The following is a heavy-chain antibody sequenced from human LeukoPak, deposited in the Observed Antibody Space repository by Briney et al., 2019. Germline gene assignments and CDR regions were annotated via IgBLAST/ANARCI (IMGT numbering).Heavy chain of an antibody. CDR3: ARDRCTSTSCYALDY. D-gene: IGHD2-2*01. CDR1: GYTFTSYY. Sequence: ASVKVSCKASGYTFTSYYMHWVRQPPGRGLEGMGIINPSGRSTSYAQKFQGRVTMTRDTSTSTVYMELSSLRSEDTAVYYCARDRCTSTSCYALDYWGQGTLVTVSS. J-gene: IGHJ4*02. V-gene: IGHV1-46*01. CDR2: INPSGRST.